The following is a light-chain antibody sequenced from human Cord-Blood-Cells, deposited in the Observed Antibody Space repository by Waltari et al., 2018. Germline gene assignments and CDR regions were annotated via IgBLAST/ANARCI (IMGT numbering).Light chain of an antibody. J-gene: IGLJ3*02. CDR2: EGS. Sequence: QSALTQPASVSGSPGQSITISCTGTRRDVGGFNLVSWYQQHPGKAPKLMIYEGSKRPSGVSNRFSGSKSGNTASLTISGLQAEDEADYYCCSYAGSSTLVFGGGTKLTVL. V-gene: IGLV2-23*01. CDR1: RRDVGGFNL. CDR3: CSYAGSSTLV.